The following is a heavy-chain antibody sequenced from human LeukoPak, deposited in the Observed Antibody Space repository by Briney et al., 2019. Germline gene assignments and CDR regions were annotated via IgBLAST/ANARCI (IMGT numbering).Heavy chain of an antibody. D-gene: IGHD4-17*01. CDR2: MNPNSGNT. J-gene: IGHJ4*02. V-gene: IGHV1-8*01. CDR3: ARGWDYGDYAGRGAYYFDY. CDR1: GYTFTSYD. Sequence: ASVKVSCKASGYTFTSYDINWVRQATGQGLEWMGWMNPNSGNTGYAQKFQGRVTMTRNTSISTAYMELSRLRSDDTAVYYCARGWDYGDYAGRGAYYFDYWGQGTLVTVSS.